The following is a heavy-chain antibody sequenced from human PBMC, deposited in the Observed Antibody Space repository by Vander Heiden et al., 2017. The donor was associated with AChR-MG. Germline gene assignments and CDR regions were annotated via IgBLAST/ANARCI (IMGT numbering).Heavy chain of an antibody. J-gene: IGHJ4*02. CDR1: AGPIRSSTYH. V-gene: IGHV4-39*01. CDR2: FHYSGTT. CDR3: ARRGMLTGNFDY. Sequence: QVQLQESGPGLVKPSETLSLTCGVSAGPIRSSTYHWDGVRQSPGKWLEWIGSFHYSGTTQYNPSLKSRLTISAQMSKNQFSLKVSSVTAADTAVYYCARRGMLTGNFDYWGQGTLVTVSS. D-gene: IGHD3-9*01.